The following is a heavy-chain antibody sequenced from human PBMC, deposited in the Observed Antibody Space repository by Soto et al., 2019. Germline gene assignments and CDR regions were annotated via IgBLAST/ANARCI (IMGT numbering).Heavy chain of an antibody. Sequence: PGGSLRLSCAASGFTFSSYGRHWVRQAPGKGLEWGGVIWYDGSNKYYADSVKGRFTISRDNSKNTLYLQMNSMRAEDTAVYYCARHSDNCGDSFGSSEYYYYYVMDVWGQGITVTVSS. J-gene: IGHJ6*02. CDR2: IWYDGSNK. D-gene: IGHD4-17*01. CDR1: GFTFSSYG. CDR3: ARHSDNCGDSFGSSEYYYYYVMDV. V-gene: IGHV3-33*01.